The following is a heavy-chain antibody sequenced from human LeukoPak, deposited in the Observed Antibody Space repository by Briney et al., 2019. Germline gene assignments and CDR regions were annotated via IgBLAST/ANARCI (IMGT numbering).Heavy chain of an antibody. CDR1: GFAFRNYW. Sequence: PGGSLRLSCGASGFAFRNYWMSWVRQAPGKGLEWVANINQDGSAKYYVDSVRGRFTISRDNAKNSMHLQMNSLRAEDTAVYYCARWEIRGTAHQLDYWGQGTLVTVSS. J-gene: IGHJ4*02. CDR3: ARWEIRGTAHQLDY. V-gene: IGHV3-7*01. CDR2: INQDGSAK. D-gene: IGHD1-7*01.